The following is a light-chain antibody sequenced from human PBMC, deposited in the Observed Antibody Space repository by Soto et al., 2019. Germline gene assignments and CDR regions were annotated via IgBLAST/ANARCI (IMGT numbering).Light chain of an antibody. CDR2: RNN. J-gene: IGLJ2*01. CDR1: SSNIGSNY. Sequence: QSVLTQPPSASGTPGQRVTISCSGSSSNIGSNYVYWYQQLPGTAPKLLIYRNNQRPSGVPDGFSGSKSGTSASLPISGLRSEDEADYYCAAWDDSLSGPVFGGGTKLTVL. V-gene: IGLV1-47*01. CDR3: AAWDDSLSGPV.